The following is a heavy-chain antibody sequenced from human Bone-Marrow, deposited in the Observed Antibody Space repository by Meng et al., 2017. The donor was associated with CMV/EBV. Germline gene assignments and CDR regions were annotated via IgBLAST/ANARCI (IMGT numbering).Heavy chain of an antibody. V-gene: IGHV3-53*01. CDR1: GFTVSSNY. J-gene: IGHJ4*02. Sequence: LSLTCAASGFTVSSNYMSWVRQAPGKGLEWVSVIYSGGSTYYADSVKGRFTISRDNSKNTLYLQMNSLRAEDTAVYYCARGGSTSSPFDYWGQGTLVTVSS. CDR3: ARGGSTSSPFDY. CDR2: IYSGGST. D-gene: IGHD2-2*01.